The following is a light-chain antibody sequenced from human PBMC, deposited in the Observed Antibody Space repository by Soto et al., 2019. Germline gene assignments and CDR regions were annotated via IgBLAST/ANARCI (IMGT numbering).Light chain of an antibody. CDR1: QSVISDY. CDR2: GAS. CDR3: QQYGSSPRT. J-gene: IGKJ1*01. Sequence: VLTQFPGTLSLSPGERATLSCRASQSVISDYLAWYQQKPGQAPRLLISGASSRATGIPDRFSGSGSGTDFTLTISRLEPEDVAVYYCQQYGSSPRTFGQGTKVEIK. V-gene: IGKV3-20*01.